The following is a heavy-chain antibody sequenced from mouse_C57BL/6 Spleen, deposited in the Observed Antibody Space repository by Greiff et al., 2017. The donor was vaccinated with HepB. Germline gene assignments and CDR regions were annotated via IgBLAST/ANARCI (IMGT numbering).Heavy chain of an antibody. CDR3: ARGEFYFDY. CDR1: GYSITSGYY. V-gene: IGHV3-6*01. J-gene: IGHJ2*01. Sequence: EVQRVESGPGLVKPSQSLSLTCSVTGYSITSGYYWNWIRQFPGNKLEWMGYISYDGSNNYNPSLKNRISITRDTSKNQFFLKLNSVTTEDTATYYCARGEFYFDYWGQGTTLTVSS. CDR2: ISYDGSN.